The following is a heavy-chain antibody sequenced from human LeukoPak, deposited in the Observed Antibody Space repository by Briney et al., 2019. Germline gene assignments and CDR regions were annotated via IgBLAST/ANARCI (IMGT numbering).Heavy chain of an antibody. J-gene: IGHJ4*02. V-gene: IGHV3-48*04. CDR1: GFTSSSYS. CDR3: ARERAAAWDY. Sequence: GGSLRLSCAASGFTSSSYSMNWVRQAPGKGLEWVSYISSSSSTIYYADSVKGRFTISRDNAKNSLYLQMNSLRAEDTAVYYCARERAAAWDYWGQGTLVTVSS. D-gene: IGHD6-13*01. CDR2: ISSSSSTI.